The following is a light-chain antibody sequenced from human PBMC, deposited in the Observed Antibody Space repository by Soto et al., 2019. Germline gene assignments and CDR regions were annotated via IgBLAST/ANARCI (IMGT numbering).Light chain of an antibody. J-gene: IGLJ1*01. CDR3: SSYTSGSTPWV. CDR2: EVS. Sequence: QSVLTQPASVSGSPGQSITISCTGTSSDVGGYNYVSWYQQHPGKAPKLMIYEVSNRPSGVSNRFSGSESGNTASLTISGLQAEDEADYYCSSYTSGSTPWVFGTGTKVTVL. V-gene: IGLV2-14*01. CDR1: SSDVGGYNY.